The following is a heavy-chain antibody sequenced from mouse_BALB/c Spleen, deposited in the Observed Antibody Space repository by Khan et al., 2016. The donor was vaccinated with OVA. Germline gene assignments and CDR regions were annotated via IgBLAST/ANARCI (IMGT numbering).Heavy chain of an antibody. V-gene: IGHV5-6-5*01. CDR3: TEGHVRYYIDY. CDR1: GFTFSSYA. J-gene: IGHJ2*01. CDR2: ISSGGFT. D-gene: IGHD3-3*01. Sequence: EVELVESGGGLVKPGGSLKLSCAASGFTFSSYAMSWVRQTPETRLEWVASISSGGFTYYPDSVKGRFTIFRDNARDILYLQKNSLRSEYTSIYYCTEGHVRYYIDYWGQGTTLTVSS.